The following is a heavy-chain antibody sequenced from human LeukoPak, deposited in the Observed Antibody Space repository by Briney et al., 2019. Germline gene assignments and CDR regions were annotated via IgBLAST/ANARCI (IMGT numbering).Heavy chain of an antibody. CDR1: GFTFSSYT. Sequence: GGSLRLSCAASGFTFSSYTMHWVRQAPGKGLEWVSLISWDGGSTYYADSVKGRFTISRDNSKSSLYLQMNSLRTEDTALYYCAKSRRPGIAVAGTGVFDYWGQGTLVTVSS. J-gene: IGHJ4*02. D-gene: IGHD6-19*01. V-gene: IGHV3-43*01. CDR2: ISWDGGST. CDR3: AKSRRPGIAVAGTGVFDY.